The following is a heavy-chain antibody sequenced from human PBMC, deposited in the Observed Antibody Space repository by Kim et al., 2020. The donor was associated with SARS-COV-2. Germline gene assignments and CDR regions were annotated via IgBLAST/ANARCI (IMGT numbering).Heavy chain of an antibody. CDR1: GGSFSGYY. CDR2: INHSGST. D-gene: IGHD6-19*01. Sequence: SETLSLTCAVYGGSFSGYYWSWIRQPPGKGLEWIGEINHSGSTNYNPSLKSRVTISVDTSKNQFSLKLSSVTAADTAVYYCARGLNRLGYYYYGMDVWGQGTTVTVSS. CDR3: ARGLNRLGYYYYGMDV. J-gene: IGHJ6*02. V-gene: IGHV4-34*01.